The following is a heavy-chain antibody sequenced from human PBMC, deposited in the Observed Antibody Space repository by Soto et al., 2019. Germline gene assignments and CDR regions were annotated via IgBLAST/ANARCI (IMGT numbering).Heavy chain of an antibody. V-gene: IGHV3-7*02. CDR1: GFTFSSYW. D-gene: IGHD6-19*01. CDR2: IKQDGTEK. Sequence: EVQLVESGRGLVQPGGSLRLSCAASGFTFSSYWMNWVRQAPGKGLEWVANIKQDGTEKHYVDSVKDRFTISRDNAKSSLHLQLTSLRADDTAVYYCAGGTGWFIVDWGQGTLVIVSS. CDR3: AGGTGWFIVD. J-gene: IGHJ4*02.